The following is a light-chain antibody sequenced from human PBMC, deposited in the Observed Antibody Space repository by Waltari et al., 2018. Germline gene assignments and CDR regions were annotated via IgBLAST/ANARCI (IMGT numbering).Light chain of an antibody. CDR2: GKN. CDR3: TSRDFTGTVF. Sequence: SSELTQDPAVSVALGQTVRITCQGDSLRTYDASWYQQKPGQAPLLLIYGKNRRPSGIPARFSGSTSGTTSSLTITGAQAEDEADYHCTSRDFTGTVFFGGGTKVTVL. J-gene: IGLJ2*01. CDR1: SLRTYD. V-gene: IGLV3-19*01.